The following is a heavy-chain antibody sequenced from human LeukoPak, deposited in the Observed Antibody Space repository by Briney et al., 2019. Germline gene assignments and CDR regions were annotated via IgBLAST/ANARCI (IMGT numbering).Heavy chain of an antibody. D-gene: IGHD3-22*01. Sequence: ASVKVSCKASGQPFTSYDMDWVRRAPGQGLEWMGIINPSGGSTSYAQKFQGRVTMTRDTSTSTVYMELSSLRPEDTDVGFCARNRDYDSSGYLSYWGQGTLVTVSS. CDR3: ARNRDYDSSGYLSY. CDR1: GQPFTSYD. CDR2: INPSGGST. J-gene: IGHJ4*02. V-gene: IGHV1-46*01.